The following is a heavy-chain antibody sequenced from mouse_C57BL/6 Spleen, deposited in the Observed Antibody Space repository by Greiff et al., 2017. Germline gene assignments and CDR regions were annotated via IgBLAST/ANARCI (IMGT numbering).Heavy chain of an antibody. CDR3: ARLFTTVIPYVDY. CDR1: GYAFSSSW. D-gene: IGHD1-1*01. CDR2: IYPGDGDT. V-gene: IGHV1-82*01. Sequence: QVQLKQSGPELVKPGASVKISCKASGYAFSSSWMNWVKQRPGKGLEWIGRIYPGDGDTNYNGKFKGKATLTADKSSSTAYMQLSSLTSEDSAVYFCARLFTTVIPYVDYWGQGTTLTVSS. J-gene: IGHJ2*01.